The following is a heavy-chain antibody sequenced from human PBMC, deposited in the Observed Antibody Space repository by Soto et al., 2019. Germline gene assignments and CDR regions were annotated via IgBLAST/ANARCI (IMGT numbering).Heavy chain of an antibody. CDR1: GGTFSSYA. CDR2: IIPIFGTA. D-gene: IGHD4-17*01. Sequence: GASVKVSCKASGGTFSSYAISCVRQAPGQGLEWMGGIIPIFGTANYAQKFQGRVTITADESTSTAYMELSSLRSEDTAVYYCARDRFGDYGGPYFDYWGQGTLVTLSS. CDR3: ARDRFGDYGGPYFDY. V-gene: IGHV1-69*13. J-gene: IGHJ4*02.